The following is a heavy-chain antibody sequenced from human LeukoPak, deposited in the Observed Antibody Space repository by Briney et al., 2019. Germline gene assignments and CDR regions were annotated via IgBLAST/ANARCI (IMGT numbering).Heavy chain of an antibody. V-gene: IGHV3-33*01. CDR3: ARDRDGVVVPAAFNWFDP. CDR2: IWYDGSNK. Sequence: PGGSLRLSYAASGFTFSSYGMHWVREAPGKGVEWVAVIWYDGSNKYYADSVKGRFTISRDNSKNTLYLQMNSLRAEDTAVYYCARDRDGVVVPAAFNWFDPWGQGTLVTVSS. J-gene: IGHJ5*02. D-gene: IGHD2-2*01. CDR1: GFTFSSYG.